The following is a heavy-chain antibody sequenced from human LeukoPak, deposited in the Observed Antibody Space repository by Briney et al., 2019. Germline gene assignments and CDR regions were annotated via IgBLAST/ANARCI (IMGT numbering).Heavy chain of an antibody. D-gene: IGHD3-3*01. V-gene: IGHV3-48*01. CDR3: ARDSDFWSGYYTPYYFDY. CDR2: ISSSSSTI. J-gene: IGHJ4*02. Sequence: QPGGSLRLSCAASGFTFSSYSMNWVRQAPGKGLEWVSYISSSSSTICYADSVKGRFTSARDNAKNSLYLQMNSLRAEDTAVYYCARDSDFWSGYYTPYYFDYWGQGTLVTVSS. CDR1: GFTFSSYS.